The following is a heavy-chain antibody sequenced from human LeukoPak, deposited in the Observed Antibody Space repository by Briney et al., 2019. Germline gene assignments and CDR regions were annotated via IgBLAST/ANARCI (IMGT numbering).Heavy chain of an antibody. Sequence: GGSLRLSCAASGFTFSSYGMNWVRQAPGKGLEWVSYISSSGSTIYYADSVKGRFTISRDNAKNSLYLQMNSLRAEDTAVYYCARNQGYYYGSGSHLMGMDVWGKGTTVTISS. V-gene: IGHV3-48*04. J-gene: IGHJ6*03. D-gene: IGHD3-10*01. CDR2: ISSSGSTI. CDR1: GFTFSSYG. CDR3: ARNQGYYYGSGSHLMGMDV.